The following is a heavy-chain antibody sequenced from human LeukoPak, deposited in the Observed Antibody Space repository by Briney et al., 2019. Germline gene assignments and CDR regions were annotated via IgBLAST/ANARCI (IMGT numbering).Heavy chain of an antibody. V-gene: IGHV4-59*01. CDR2: IYSTGNT. J-gene: IGHJ4*02. CDR1: GGSISSSY. D-gene: IGHD1-26*01. CDR3: ARVYSGTYCDS. Sequence: PSETLSLTCTVSGGSISSSYWSWIRQPSGQGLEWIGYIYSTGNTNYNPSLRSRITISIDTSKNQFSLELGSVTAADTAVYYCARVYSGTYCDSWGQGTLVTVSS.